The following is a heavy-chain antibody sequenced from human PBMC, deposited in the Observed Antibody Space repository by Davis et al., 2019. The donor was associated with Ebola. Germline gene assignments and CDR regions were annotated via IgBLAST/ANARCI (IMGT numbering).Heavy chain of an antibody. J-gene: IGHJ5*02. CDR3: ASLPRYCSSARCYWGWFDP. CDR1: AGSVSSGSYF. CDR2: IYDSGST. Sequence: SETLSLTCTVSAGSVSSGSYFWSWIRQPPAKGLEWIGYIYDSGSTNYNPSLKSRVTISVDTSKNQFSLKLNPVTTAETAVYYWASLPRYCSSARCYWGWFDPWGQGTLVTVSS. D-gene: IGHD2-2*01. V-gene: IGHV4-61*01.